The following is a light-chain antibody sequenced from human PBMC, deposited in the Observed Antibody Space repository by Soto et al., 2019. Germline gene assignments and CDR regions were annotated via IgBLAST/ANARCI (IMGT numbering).Light chain of an antibody. CDR3: QHYGRAPST. J-gene: IGKJ5*01. CDR1: QIVSSNF. CDR2: GAS. V-gene: IGKV3-20*01. Sequence: EIVLTQSPGTLSLSPGERATLSCRASQIVSSNFLAWYQQKPGQAPRLLIYGASRRATGIPDRFSGSGSGTDFTLTLSRLESEDFALYYCQHYGRAPSTFGQGTQLEMK.